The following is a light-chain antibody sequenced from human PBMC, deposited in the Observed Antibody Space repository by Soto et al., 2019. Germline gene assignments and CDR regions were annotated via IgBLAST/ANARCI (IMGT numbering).Light chain of an antibody. CDR1: QSISSHY. CDR2: GAS. CDR3: QQGGRSSRM. J-gene: IGKJ1*01. Sequence: EIVLTQSPGTLSLSPGERATLSCRASQSISSHYLAGYQQKPGQAPRLLIYGASNMATGIPDRFSGSGSGTDFTLAISRLEPEDFAVYYCQQGGRSSRMVGQGTKVEIK. V-gene: IGKV3-20*01.